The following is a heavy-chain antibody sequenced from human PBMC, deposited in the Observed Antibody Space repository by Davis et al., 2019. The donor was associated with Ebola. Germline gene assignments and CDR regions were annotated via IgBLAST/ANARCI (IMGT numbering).Heavy chain of an antibody. Sequence: SETLSLTCAVYAGSFSASYCSRLRQPTGKWREWIGEINHRGSTNYNPSLKSRVTISVDTSKNQFSLKLSSVTAADTAVYHCARQWGYYDSSGYYSSAIDYWGQGTLVTVSS. V-gene: IGHV4-34*01. CDR1: AGSFSASY. D-gene: IGHD3-22*01. CDR2: INHRGST. J-gene: IGHJ4*02. CDR3: ARQWGYYDSSGYYSSAIDY.